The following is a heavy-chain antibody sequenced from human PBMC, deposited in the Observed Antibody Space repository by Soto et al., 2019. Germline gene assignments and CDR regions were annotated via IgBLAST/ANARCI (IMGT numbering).Heavy chain of an antibody. J-gene: IGHJ4*02. CDR2: INAGNGNT. CDR3: ARSSYLTVFDY. D-gene: IGHD3-10*01. CDR1: GYTFTSYA. V-gene: IGHV1-3*01. Sequence: QVPLVQSGAEVKKPGASVKVSCKASGYTFTSYAMHWVRQAPGQRLEWMGWINAGNGNTRYSQKFQGRVTITRDTSASTAYMELSSLRSVDTAVYYCARSSYLTVFDYWGQGTLVTVSS.